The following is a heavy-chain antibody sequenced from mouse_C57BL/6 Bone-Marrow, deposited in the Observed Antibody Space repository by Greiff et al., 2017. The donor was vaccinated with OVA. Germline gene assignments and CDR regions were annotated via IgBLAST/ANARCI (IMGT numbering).Heavy chain of an antibody. D-gene: IGHD2-2*01. V-gene: IGHV1-54*01. CDR1: GYAFTNYL. CDR2: INPGSGGT. J-gene: IGHJ4*01. CDR3: ARGLRHYAMDY. Sequence: QVQLQQSGAELVRPGTSVKVSCKASGYAFTNYLTEWVKQRPGQGLEWIGVINPGSGGTNYNEKFKGKATLTADKSSSTAYMQLSSLTSEDSAVYFCARGLRHYAMDYWGQGTSVTVSS.